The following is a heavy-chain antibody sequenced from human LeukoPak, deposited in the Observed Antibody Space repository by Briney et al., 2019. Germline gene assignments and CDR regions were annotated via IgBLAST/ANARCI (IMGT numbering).Heavy chain of an antibody. CDR3: ARLTNDAFDI. Sequence: SETLSLTCAVSGGSISSGGYSWSWIRQPPGKGLEWIGYIYHSGSTYYNPSLKSRVTISVDRSKNQFSLKLSSVTAADTAVYYCARLTNDAFDIWGQGTMVTVSS. J-gene: IGHJ3*02. CDR1: GGSISSGGYS. CDR2: IYHSGST. V-gene: IGHV4-30-2*01. D-gene: IGHD3-9*01.